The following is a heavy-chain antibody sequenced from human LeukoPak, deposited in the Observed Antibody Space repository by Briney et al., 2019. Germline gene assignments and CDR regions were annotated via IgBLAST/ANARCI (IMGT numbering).Heavy chain of an antibody. J-gene: IGHJ3*02. CDR1: GGSLSRHY. Sequence: SETLSLTCTVSGGSLSRHYWSWIRQPPGKGLEWIGYIYYSGSTNYDPSLKSRVTISVNTSKNQFSLKLSSVTAADTAVYYCARDLFYCRSTSCYAFDNWGQGTMVTVSS. V-gene: IGHV4-59*11. CDR2: IYYSGST. CDR3: ARDLFYCRSTSCYAFDN. D-gene: IGHD2-2*01.